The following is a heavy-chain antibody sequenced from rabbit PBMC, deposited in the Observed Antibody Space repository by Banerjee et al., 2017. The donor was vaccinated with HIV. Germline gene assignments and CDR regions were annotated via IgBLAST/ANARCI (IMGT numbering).Heavy chain of an antibody. CDR2: IYTGDGST. V-gene: IGHV1S47*01. Sequence: QEQLEESGGGLVQPEGSLALTCKASGFTISSSYYMCWVRQAPGKGLEWIGCIYTGDGSTYYASWAKGRFTISKSTSLNTVTLQMTSLTAADTATYFCARRDAGYGGYDYGYINLWGPGTLVTVS. CDR1: GFTISSSYY. D-gene: IGHD6-1*01. J-gene: IGHJ4*01. CDR3: ARRDAGYGGYDYGYINL.